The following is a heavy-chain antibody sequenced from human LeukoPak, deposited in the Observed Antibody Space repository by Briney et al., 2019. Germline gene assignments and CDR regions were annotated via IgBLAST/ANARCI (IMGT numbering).Heavy chain of an antibody. V-gene: IGHV3-48*03. D-gene: IGHD2-15*01. J-gene: IGHJ6*02. CDR1: GFSFSGHF. CDR3: ARDLGSYSDYYYGMDV. Sequence: GGSLRLSCAASGFSFSGHFMNWVRQAPGKGLEWVSYISSSGSTIYYADSVKGRFTISRDNAKNSLYLQMNSLRAEDTAVYYCARDLGSYSDYYYGMDVWGQGTTVTVSS. CDR2: ISSSGSTI.